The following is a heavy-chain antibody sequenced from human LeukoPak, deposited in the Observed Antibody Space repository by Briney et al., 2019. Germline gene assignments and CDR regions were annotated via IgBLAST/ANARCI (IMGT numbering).Heavy chain of an antibody. V-gene: IGHV1-69*04. D-gene: IGHD3-10*01. CDR2: IIPILGIA. Sequence: SVKVSCKASGGTFSSYAISWVRQAPGQGLEWMGRIIPILGIANYAQKFQGRVTITADKSTSTAYMELSSLRSEDTAVYYCAREGGLWFGELKYWGQGTLVTVSS. CDR3: AREGGLWFGELKY. CDR1: GGTFSSYA. J-gene: IGHJ4*02.